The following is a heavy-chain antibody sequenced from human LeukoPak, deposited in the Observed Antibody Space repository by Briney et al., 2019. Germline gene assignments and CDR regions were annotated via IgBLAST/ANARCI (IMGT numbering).Heavy chain of an antibody. CDR1: GGSISSGDYY. CDR3: ARAAGCCREDYFDY. CDR2: IYYSGST. J-gene: IGHJ4*02. D-gene: IGHD2-15*01. Sequence: SGTLSLTCTVSGGSISSGDYYWSWIRQPPGKGLEWIGYIYYSGSTYYNPSLKSRVTISVDTSKNQFSLKLSSVTAADTAVYYCARAAGCCREDYFDYWGQGTLVTVSS. V-gene: IGHV4-30-4*01.